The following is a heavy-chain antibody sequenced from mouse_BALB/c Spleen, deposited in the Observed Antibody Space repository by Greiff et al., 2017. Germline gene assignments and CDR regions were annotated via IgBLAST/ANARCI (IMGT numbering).Heavy chain of an antibody. J-gene: IGHJ4*01. CDR1: GYTFTDYA. CDR3: ARSLLLRYAMDY. CDR2: ISTYYGDA. D-gene: IGHD1-1*01. Sequence: QVQLQQSGAELVRPGVSVKISCKGSGYTFTDYAMHWVKQSHAKSLEWIGVISTYYGDASYNQKFKGKATMTVDKSSSTAYMELARLTSEDSAIYYCARSLLLRYAMDYWGQGTSVTVSS. V-gene: IGHV1S137*01.